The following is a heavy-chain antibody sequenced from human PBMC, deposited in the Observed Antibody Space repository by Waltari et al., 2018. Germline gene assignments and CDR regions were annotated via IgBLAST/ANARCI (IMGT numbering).Heavy chain of an antibody. CDR3: ARRLGGDYYYGMDV. CDR2: IIPILGTA. V-gene: IGHV1-69*13. CDR1: GGTFSSYA. J-gene: IGHJ6*02. Sequence: QVQLVQSGAEVKKPGSSVKVSCKASGGTFSSYAISWVRQAPGQGLEWMGGIIPILGTANYAQKFQGRVTITADESTSTAYMELSSLRSEDTAVYYCARRLGGDYYYGMDVWGQGTTVTVSS. D-gene: IGHD3-10*01.